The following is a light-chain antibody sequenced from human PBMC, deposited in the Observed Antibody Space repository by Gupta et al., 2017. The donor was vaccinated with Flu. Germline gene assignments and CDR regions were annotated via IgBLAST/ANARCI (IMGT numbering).Light chain of an antibody. Sequence: ILITESPSPLSASVGDRVTITCRARQSIISYLNWDQQKPGKSPKLLIYDASSLESGVPLRFSGSGSGTDFTLTISSLEPEDVAMYYWQQSDSTPWTFGQGTKVEIK. CDR2: DAS. J-gene: IGKJ1*01. CDR3: QQSDSTPWT. CDR1: QSIISY. V-gene: IGKV1-39*01.